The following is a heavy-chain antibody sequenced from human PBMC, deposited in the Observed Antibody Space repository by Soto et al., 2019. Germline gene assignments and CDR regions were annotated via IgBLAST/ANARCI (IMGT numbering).Heavy chain of an antibody. CDR1: GGSISSGGYY. D-gene: IGHD3-10*01. J-gene: IGHJ5*02. CDR3: ARAYGSGSIFEVSWFDP. Sequence: SETLSLTCTVSGGSISSGGYYWSWIRQHPGKGLEWIGYIYYSGSTFYNPSLKSRVTISVDTSKNQFSLKLSSVTAADTAVYYCARAYGSGSIFEVSWFDPWGQGTLVTVSS. CDR2: IYYSGST. V-gene: IGHV4-31*03.